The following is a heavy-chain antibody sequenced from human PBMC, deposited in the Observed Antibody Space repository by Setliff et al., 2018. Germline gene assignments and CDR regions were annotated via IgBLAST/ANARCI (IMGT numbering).Heavy chain of an antibody. CDR3: ARTCSGSGCYAGLES. J-gene: IGHJ4*02. D-gene: IGHD2-15*01. CDR1: GFTFSNAW. Sequence: PGGSLRLSCAASGFTFSNAWMNWVRQAPGKGLEWVGRIKSKSDGGTPDYAAPVKGRFTISRDNSKNTLYLQMNSLRPEDTAVYYCARTCSGSGCYAGLESWGQGTPVTVSS. CDR2: IKSKSDGGTP. V-gene: IGHV3-15*01.